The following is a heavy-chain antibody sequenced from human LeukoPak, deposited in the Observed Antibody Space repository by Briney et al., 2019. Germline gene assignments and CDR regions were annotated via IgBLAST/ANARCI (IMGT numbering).Heavy chain of an antibody. CDR2: VTSSGGHM. D-gene: IGHD4-17*01. J-gene: IGHJ4*02. CDR3: ARVARYGDYIGGSDY. CDR1: GFIFSDYY. Sequence: PGGSLRLSCAASGFIFSDYYMTWLRQAPGKGLEWVSYVTSSGGHMYYADSAKGRFTVSRDNAKNSLDLQMNSLRAEDTAVYYCARVARYGDYIGGSDYWGQGALVTVSS. V-gene: IGHV3-11*04.